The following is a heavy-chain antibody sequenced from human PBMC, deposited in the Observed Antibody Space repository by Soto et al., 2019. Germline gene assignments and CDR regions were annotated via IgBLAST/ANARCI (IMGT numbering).Heavy chain of an antibody. Sequence: QVQLVQSRAEVKKPGASVKVSCKASGYTFTSYGISWVRQAPGQGLEWMGWISAYNGNTNYAQKLQGRVTMTTDTSTSTAYMELRSLRSDDTAVYYCARDGNYAFWSGLSGYYYYYMDVWGKGTTVTVSS. V-gene: IGHV1-18*01. CDR1: GYTFTSYG. CDR3: ARDGNYAFWSGLSGYYYYYMDV. CDR2: ISAYNGNT. J-gene: IGHJ6*03. D-gene: IGHD3-3*01.